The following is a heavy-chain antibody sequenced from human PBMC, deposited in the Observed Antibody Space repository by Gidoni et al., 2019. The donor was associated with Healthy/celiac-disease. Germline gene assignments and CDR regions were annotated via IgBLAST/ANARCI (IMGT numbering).Heavy chain of an antibody. CDR1: GFTFSSYG. J-gene: IGHJ4*02. CDR2: IWYDGSNK. Sequence: QVQLVESGGGVVQPGRSLRLSCAASGFTFSSYGMHWVRQAPGKGLEWVAVIWYDGSNKYYADSVKGRFTISRDNSKNTLYLQTNSLRAEDTAVYYCARAGRDGYNYCLAYWGQGTLVTVSS. V-gene: IGHV3-33*01. D-gene: IGHD5-12*01. CDR3: ARAGRDGYNYCLAY.